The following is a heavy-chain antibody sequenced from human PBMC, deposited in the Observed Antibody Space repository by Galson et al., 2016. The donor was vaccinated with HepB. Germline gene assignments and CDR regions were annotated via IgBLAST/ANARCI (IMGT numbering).Heavy chain of an antibody. Sequence: SAKVSCKASGGNFSNHHISWVRQAPGQGLEWMGAILPMYGRGNYAEKLQGRVTITADAYTTTAHMELSSLRSEDTAIYFCARGRLHCTGTGCYEHGDAFDCWGQGTMVTVSS. CDR1: GGNFSNHH. D-gene: IGHD2-8*02. CDR3: ARGRLHCTGTGCYEHGDAFDC. V-gene: IGHV1-69*13. CDR2: ILPMYGRG. J-gene: IGHJ3*01.